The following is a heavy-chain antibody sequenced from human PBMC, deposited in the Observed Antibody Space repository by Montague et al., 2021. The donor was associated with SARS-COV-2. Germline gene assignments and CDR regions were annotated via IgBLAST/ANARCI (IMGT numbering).Heavy chain of an antibody. CDR2: IVIGSGNI. CDR1: GFTFASSA. V-gene: IGHV1-58*02. Sequence: SVKVSCKASGFTFASSAMQWVRQARGQRLEWIGWIVIGSGNINYAQKFQERVTFTRDMSTSTAYMELSSLRSEDTAVYYCAADPYEYVWGVDYWGQGTLVTVSS. CDR3: AADPYEYVWGVDY. J-gene: IGHJ4*02. D-gene: IGHD3-16*01.